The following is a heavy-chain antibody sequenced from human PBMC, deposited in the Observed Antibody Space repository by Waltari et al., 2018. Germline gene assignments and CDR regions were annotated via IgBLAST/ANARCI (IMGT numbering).Heavy chain of an antibody. CDR1: GGSISSGGYY. D-gene: IGHD3-22*01. J-gene: IGHJ3*02. Sequence: QVQLQESGPGLVKPSQTLSLTCTVSGGSISSGGYYWSWIRQHPGKGLEWIGYIYYSGSTYDNPSLKSLVTISVDTSKNQFALKLSSVTAAYTAVYYCARMGDSSGYYDAFDIWGQGTMVTVSS. V-gene: IGHV4-31*01. CDR3: ARMGDSSGYYDAFDI. CDR2: IYYSGST.